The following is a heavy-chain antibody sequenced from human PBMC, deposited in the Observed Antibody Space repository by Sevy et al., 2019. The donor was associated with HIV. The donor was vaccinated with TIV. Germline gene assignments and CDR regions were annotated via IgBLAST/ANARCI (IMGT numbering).Heavy chain of an antibody. V-gene: IGHV3-9*01. D-gene: IGHD3-16*01. CDR1: GFTFNDSA. J-gene: IGHJ4*02. CDR3: AKGYDLDY. CDR2: INWNSGSI. Sequence: GGSLRLSCAASGFTFNDSAMYWVRQAPGKGLEWVSGINWNSGSIGYGDSVKGRFTISRDNAKSSLYLQMNSLRVEDTAFYYCAKGYDLDYWGQGTLVTVSS.